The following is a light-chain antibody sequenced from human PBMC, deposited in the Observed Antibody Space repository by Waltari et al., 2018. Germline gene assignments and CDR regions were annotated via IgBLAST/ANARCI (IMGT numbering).Light chain of an antibody. CDR3: QQSYTTPRT. Sequence: DLLMTQSPSPLPASVGHRLSITCRASQNLGTYVNWYRQEPGKAPELLMFAASNFHVGVPSRFSGSGSGTEFTLTLDSLQPGDFVTYYCQQSYTTPRTFGQGTKVELK. CDR1: QNLGTY. J-gene: IGKJ1*01. CDR2: AAS. V-gene: IGKV1-39*01.